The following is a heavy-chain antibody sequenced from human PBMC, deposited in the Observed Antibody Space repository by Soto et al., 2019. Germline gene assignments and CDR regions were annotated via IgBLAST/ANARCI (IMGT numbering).Heavy chain of an antibody. CDR3: AKSVYNWNDGFFDY. Sequence: QVQRVESGGGVVQPGRSLRLSCAASGFTFSSYGIHWVRQAPGKGLEWVSVISYDGINKYYADSVKGRFTISRDNSENTLYLQVNSLRAEDTGVYYCAKSVYNWNDGFFDYWGQGRLVTVSS. D-gene: IGHD1-1*01. J-gene: IGHJ4*02. CDR1: GFTFSSYG. CDR2: ISYDGINK. V-gene: IGHV3-30*18.